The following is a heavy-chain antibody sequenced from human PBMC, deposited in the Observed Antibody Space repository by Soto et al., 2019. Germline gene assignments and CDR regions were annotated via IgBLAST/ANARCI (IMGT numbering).Heavy chain of an antibody. CDR2: INAGNGNT. V-gene: IGHV1-3*05. CDR3: ARSTGGPMTPGDY. D-gene: IGHD2-15*01. Sequence: QVQLVQSGAEEKKPGASVKDSCKASGYTFTSYAMHWVRQAPGQRLEWMGWINAGNGNTKYSQKSQGRVTITRDTSASTAYIELTSLTSEDTAMYYCARSTGGPMTPGDYWGQGTLISVSS. CDR1: GYTFTSYA. J-gene: IGHJ4*02.